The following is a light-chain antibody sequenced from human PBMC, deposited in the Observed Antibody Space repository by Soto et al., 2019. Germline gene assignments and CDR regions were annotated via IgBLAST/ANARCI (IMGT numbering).Light chain of an antibody. CDR2: GAS. V-gene: IGKV3-20*01. Sequence: EIVLTQSPGTLSLSPEERATLSCRASQSVSSSYLAWYQQKPGQAPRLLIYGASSRATGIPDRFSGSGSGTDFTLTISRLEPEDFAVYYCQQYGSSPHTFGQGTKLEI. CDR3: QQYGSSPHT. CDR1: QSVSSSY. J-gene: IGKJ2*01.